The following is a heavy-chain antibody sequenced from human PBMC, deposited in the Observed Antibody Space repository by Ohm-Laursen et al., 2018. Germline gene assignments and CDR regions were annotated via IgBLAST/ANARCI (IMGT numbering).Heavy chain of an antibody. J-gene: IGHJ3*02. CDR3: AREYSSSSGRAFDI. CDR2: ISSSRTI. Sequence: SLRLSCTASGFTFSDYYMSWIRQAPGKGLEWVSYISSSRTIYYADSVKGRFTISRDNAKNSLYLQMKSLRAEDTAVYYCAREYSSSSGRAFDIWGQGTTVTVSS. D-gene: IGHD6-6*01. CDR1: GFTFSDYY. V-gene: IGHV3-69-1*01.